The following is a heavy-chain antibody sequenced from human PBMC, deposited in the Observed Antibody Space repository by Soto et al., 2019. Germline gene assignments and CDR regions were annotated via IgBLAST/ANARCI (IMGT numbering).Heavy chain of an antibody. D-gene: IGHD4-4*01. CDR1: GFTFSTYA. Sequence: QVQLVESGGGVVQPGRSLRLSCAASGFTFSTYAMHWVRQAPGKGLEWVAVILYDGSNTYYADSVKGRFTISSDNSKNTIDLEMNSLRDEDTAVYFCARDRGDDDYRRYFDYWGQGTLVTVSS. V-gene: IGHV3-30-3*01. CDR2: ILYDGSNT. CDR3: ARDRGDDDYRRYFDY. J-gene: IGHJ4*02.